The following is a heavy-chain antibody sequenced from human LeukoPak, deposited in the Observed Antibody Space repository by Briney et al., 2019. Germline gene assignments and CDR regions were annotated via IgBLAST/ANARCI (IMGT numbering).Heavy chain of an antibody. V-gene: IGHV4-61*01. J-gene: IGHJ6*02. D-gene: IGHD3-22*01. CDR1: GGSVSSGIYY. CDR2: IYYSGST. CDR3: AGDSGNYPHAMDV. Sequence: SETLSLTCTVSGGSVSSGIYYWTWIRQPPGKGLEWIGYIYYSGSTNYNPSLKSRVTISVDTSKNQFSLKLSSVTAADTAVYYCAGDSGNYPHAMDVWGQGTTVTVSS.